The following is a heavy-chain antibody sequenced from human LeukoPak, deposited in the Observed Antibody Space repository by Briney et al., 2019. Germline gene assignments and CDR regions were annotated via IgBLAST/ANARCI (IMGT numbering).Heavy chain of an antibody. Sequence: SVKVSCKASGGTFSSYAISWVRQAPGQGLEWMGGIIPIFGTANYAQKFQGRVTMTRDMSTSTVYMELSSPRSEDTAVYYCARALSGYYDSSGYYYSNWFDPWGRGTLVTVSS. CDR1: GGTFSSYA. V-gene: IGHV1-69*05. CDR2: IIPIFGTA. J-gene: IGHJ5*02. CDR3: ARALSGYYDSSGYYYSNWFDP. D-gene: IGHD3-22*01.